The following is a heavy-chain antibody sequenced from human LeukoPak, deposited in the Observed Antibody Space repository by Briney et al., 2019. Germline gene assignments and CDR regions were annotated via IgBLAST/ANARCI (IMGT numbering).Heavy chain of an antibody. V-gene: IGHV1-3*01. D-gene: IGHD5-24*01. Sequence: ASVKVTCKASGYTFTSYAMHWVRQAPGQRLEWMGWINAGNGNTKYSQKFQGRVTITRDTSASTAYMELSSLRSEDTAVYYCASRDGYNYGAFDIWGQGTMVTVSS. J-gene: IGHJ3*02. CDR2: INAGNGNT. CDR3: ASRDGYNYGAFDI. CDR1: GYTFTSYA.